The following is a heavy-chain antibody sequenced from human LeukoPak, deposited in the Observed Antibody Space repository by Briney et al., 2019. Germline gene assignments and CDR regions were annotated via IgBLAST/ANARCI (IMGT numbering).Heavy chain of an antibody. V-gene: IGHV3-7*01. Sequence: GESLRLSCAASGFTFSRHWMGWVRQPPGKGLEWVASIKQDGSQYYVDSVKGRFFISRENAKNSVSLQMNSLRGEDTAVYYCARGPDFGDRLDYFDYWGQGTLVTVS. J-gene: IGHJ4*02. CDR2: IKQDGSQ. D-gene: IGHD4-17*01. CDR3: ARGPDFGDRLDYFDY. CDR1: GFTFSRHW.